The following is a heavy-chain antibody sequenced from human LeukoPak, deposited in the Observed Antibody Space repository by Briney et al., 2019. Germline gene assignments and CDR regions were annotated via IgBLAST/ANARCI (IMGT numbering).Heavy chain of an antibody. CDR1: GYTFTGYY. J-gene: IGHJ4*02. V-gene: IGHV1-2*02. Sequence: WASVKVSCKASGYTFTGYYMHWVRQAPGQGLEWMGWINPNSGGTNYAQKFQGRVTMTRDTSISTAYMELSRLRSDDTAVYYCAGGYFQGKYYDFWSGYYTQWYYFDYWGQGTLVTVSS. D-gene: IGHD3-3*01. CDR3: AGGYFQGKYYDFWSGYYTQWYYFDY. CDR2: INPNSGGT.